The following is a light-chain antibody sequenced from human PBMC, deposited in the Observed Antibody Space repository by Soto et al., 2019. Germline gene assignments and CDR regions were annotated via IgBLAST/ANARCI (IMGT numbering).Light chain of an antibody. CDR3: CSYAGSYTLV. CDR2: DVT. J-gene: IGLJ1*01. CDR1: STDFVSYNR. Sequence: QSVLTPPPSVSGSPGQSVTISCTGTSTDFVSYNRVSWYQQPPGTAPKVMIYDVTQRPSGVPDRFSGSKSGNTASLTISGLQAEDEADYYCCSYAGSYTLVFGTGTKVTVL. V-gene: IGLV2-11*01.